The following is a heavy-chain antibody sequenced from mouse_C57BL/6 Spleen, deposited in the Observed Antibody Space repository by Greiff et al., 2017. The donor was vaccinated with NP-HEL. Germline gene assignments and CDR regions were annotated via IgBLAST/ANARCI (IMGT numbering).Heavy chain of an antibody. CDR1: GYSFTGYF. D-gene: IGHD2-4*01. J-gene: IGHJ1*03. CDR2: INPYNGDT. CDR3: ARLGDYDSDWYFDV. V-gene: IGHV1-20*01. Sequence: EVKLVESGPELVKPGDSVKISCKASGYSFTGYFMNWVMQSHGKSLEWIGRINPYNGDTFYNQKFKGKATLTVDKSSSTAHMELRSLTSEDSAVYYCARLGDYDSDWYFDVWGTGTTVTVSS.